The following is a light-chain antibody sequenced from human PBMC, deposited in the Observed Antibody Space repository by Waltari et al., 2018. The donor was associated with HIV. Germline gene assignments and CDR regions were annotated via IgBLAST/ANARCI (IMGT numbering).Light chain of an antibody. Sequence: NFMLTQPQSVSDSPGKTVTISCTRSSGHIARDSVHWYQHRPGSAPSLVIYEDNQRPSGVPGRFSGSIDTSSNSASLTISGLEPEDEAFYYCQSCYNTYRVFGGGTKLTVL. V-gene: IGLV6-57*03. CDR3: QSCYNTYRV. CDR2: EDN. J-gene: IGLJ3*02. CDR1: SGHIARDS.